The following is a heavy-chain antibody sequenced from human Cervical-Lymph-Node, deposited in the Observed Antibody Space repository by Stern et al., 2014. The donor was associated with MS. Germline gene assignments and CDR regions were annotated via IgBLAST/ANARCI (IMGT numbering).Heavy chain of an antibody. J-gene: IGHJ3*01. Sequence: QVKLQESGPGLVRPSGTLSLTCVISGDSISSTHWWRWVSQAPGKGLVWLGAPYHSGRTNYNPSLESRVTISVDKSQNLFSLVLTSVTAADTAVYYCARDRNSLIHTNAFDVWGLGTKVTVSS. CDR2: PYHSGRT. V-gene: IGHV4-4*02. CDR3: ARDRNSLIHTNAFDV. CDR1: GDSISSTHW. D-gene: IGHD1-1*01.